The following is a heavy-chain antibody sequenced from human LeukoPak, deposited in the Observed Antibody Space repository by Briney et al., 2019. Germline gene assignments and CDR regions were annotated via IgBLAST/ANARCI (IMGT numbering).Heavy chain of an antibody. V-gene: IGHV1-69*05. CDR1: GGTFSSYA. CDR2: IIPIFGTA. Sequence: ASVKVSCKASGGTFSSYAMSWVRQAPGQGLEWMGGIIPIFGTANYAQKFQGRVTITTDESTSTAYMELSSLRSEDTAVYYCARDRMSRAYYYDSSGYYAFDYWGQGTLVTVSS. D-gene: IGHD3-22*01. CDR3: ARDRMSRAYYYDSSGYYAFDY. J-gene: IGHJ4*02.